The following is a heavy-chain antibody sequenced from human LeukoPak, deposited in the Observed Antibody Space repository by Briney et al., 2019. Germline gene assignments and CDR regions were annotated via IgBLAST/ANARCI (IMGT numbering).Heavy chain of an antibody. V-gene: IGHV3-23*01. CDR2: ISGSGGST. CDR3: AKTGLYYYDSSGRRDY. J-gene: IGHJ4*02. Sequence: GGSLRLSCAASGFTFSSYAMSWVRQAPGKGLEWASAISGSGGSTYYADSVKGRFTISRDNSKNTLYLQMNSLRAEDTAVYYCAKTGLYYYDSSGRRDYWGQGTLVTVSS. CDR1: GFTFSSYA. D-gene: IGHD3-22*01.